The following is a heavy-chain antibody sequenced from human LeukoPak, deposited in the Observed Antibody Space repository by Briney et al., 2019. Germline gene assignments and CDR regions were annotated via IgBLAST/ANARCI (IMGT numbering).Heavy chain of an antibody. J-gene: IGHJ4*02. CDR3: AREGSSSSEGMNY. CDR1: GGFIRSSYYY. V-gene: IGHV4-39*07. CDR2: IYHSGST. Sequence: SETLSLTCTVSGGFIRSSYYYWGWIRQPPGKGLEWIGEIYHSGSTNYNPSLKSRVTISVDKSKNQFSLKLSSVTAADTAVYYCAREGSSSSEGMNYWGQGTLVTVSS. D-gene: IGHD6-6*01.